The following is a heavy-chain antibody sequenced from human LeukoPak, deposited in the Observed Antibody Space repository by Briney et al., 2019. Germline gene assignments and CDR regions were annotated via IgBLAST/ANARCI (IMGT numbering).Heavy chain of an antibody. J-gene: IGHJ5*02. D-gene: IGHD6-13*01. Sequence: PGGSLRLSCAASGFTFSSYAMHWVRQAPGKGLEWVAVISYDGSNKYYADSVKGRFTISRDNSKNTLYLQMNSLRAEDTAVYYCARDLGYSSSWYGKTNWFDPWGQGTLVTVSS. CDR1: GFTFSSYA. CDR3: ARDLGYSSSWYGKTNWFDP. CDR2: ISYDGSNK. V-gene: IGHV3-30*04.